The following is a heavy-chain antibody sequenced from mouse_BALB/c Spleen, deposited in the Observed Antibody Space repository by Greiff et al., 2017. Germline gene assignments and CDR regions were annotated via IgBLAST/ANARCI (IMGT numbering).Heavy chain of an antibody. Sequence: EVQLVESGPGLVKPSQSLSLTCTVTGYSITSDYAWNWIRQFPGNKLEWMGYISYSGSTSYNPSLKSRISITRDTSKNQFFLQLNSVTTEDTATYYCASQFITTATKAYRGQGALVTVSA. CDR2: ISYSGST. D-gene: IGHD1-2*01. CDR1: GYSITSDYA. V-gene: IGHV3-2*02. J-gene: IGHJ3*01. CDR3: ASQFITTATKAY.